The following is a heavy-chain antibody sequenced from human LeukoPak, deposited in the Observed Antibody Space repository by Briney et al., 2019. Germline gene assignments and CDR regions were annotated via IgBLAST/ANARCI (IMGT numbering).Heavy chain of an antibody. D-gene: IGHD3-3*01. V-gene: IGHV4-39*07. CDR1: GGSISSSSYY. Sequence: SETLSLTCTVSGGSISSSSYYWGWIRQPPGKGLEWIGSIYYSGSTYYNPSLKSRVTISVDTSKNQFSLKLSSVTAADTAVYYCARVPPITIFGVVIMDVWGKGTTVTVSS. CDR3: ARVPPITIFGVVIMDV. CDR2: IYYSGST. J-gene: IGHJ6*03.